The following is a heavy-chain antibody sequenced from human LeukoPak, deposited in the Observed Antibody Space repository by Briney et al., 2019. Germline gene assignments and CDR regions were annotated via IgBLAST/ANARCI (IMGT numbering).Heavy chain of an antibody. CDR2: ISSSGNTI. Sequence: GGSLRLSCAASGFTFSNYEMNWVRQAPGKGLEWVSYISSSGNTIYYADSVKGRFTISRDNAKNSLYLQMNSLRAEDTAVYYCAKMPSSGYYFDYWGQGTLVTVSS. CDR3: AKMPSSGYYFDY. CDR1: GFTFSNYE. V-gene: IGHV3-48*03. D-gene: IGHD3-22*01. J-gene: IGHJ4*02.